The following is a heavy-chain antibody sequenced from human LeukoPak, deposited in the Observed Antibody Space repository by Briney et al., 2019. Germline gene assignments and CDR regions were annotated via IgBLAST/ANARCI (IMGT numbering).Heavy chain of an antibody. D-gene: IGHD2-2*02. CDR2: IKSKTDGGTT. CDR1: GFTFSNAW. CDR3: TTGSVDCSSTSCYNGVDY. J-gene: IGHJ4*02. V-gene: IGHV3-15*01. Sequence: GGSLRLSCAASGFTFSNAWMSWVRQAPGKGLGWVGRIKSKTDGGTTDYAAPVKGRFAISRDDSKNTLYLQMNSLKTEDTAVYYCTTGSVDCSSTSCYNGVDYWGQGTLVTVSS.